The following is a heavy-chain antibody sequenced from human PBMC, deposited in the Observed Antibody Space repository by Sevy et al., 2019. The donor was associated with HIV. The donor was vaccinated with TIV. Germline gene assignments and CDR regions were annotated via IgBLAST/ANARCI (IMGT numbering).Heavy chain of an antibody. J-gene: IGHJ6*02. D-gene: IGHD2-21*02. V-gene: IGHV1-8*01. CDR3: ARVLVVVVTAIPYYYGMDV. CDR2: MNPNSGNT. Sequence: ASVKVSCKASGYTFTSYDINWVRQATGQGLEWMGWMNPNSGNTGYAQKFKGRVTMTRNTSISTAYMELSSLRSEDTAVYYCARVLVVVVTAIPYYYGMDVWGQGTTVTVSS. CDR1: GYTFTSYD.